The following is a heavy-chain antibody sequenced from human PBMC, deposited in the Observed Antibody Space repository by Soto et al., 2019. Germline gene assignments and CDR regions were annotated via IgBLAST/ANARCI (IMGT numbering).Heavy chain of an antibody. D-gene: IGHD6-19*01. CDR1: GYTFTGYY. J-gene: IGHJ4*02. CDR2: INPNSGGT. Sequence: ASVKVSCKASGYTFTGYYMHWVRQAPGQGLEWMGWINPNSGGTNYAQKFQGWVTMTRDTSISTAYMELSRLRSDGTAVYYCARASRGITGYSSGWYTDWGQGTLVTVSS. CDR3: ARASRGITGYSSGWYTD. V-gene: IGHV1-2*04.